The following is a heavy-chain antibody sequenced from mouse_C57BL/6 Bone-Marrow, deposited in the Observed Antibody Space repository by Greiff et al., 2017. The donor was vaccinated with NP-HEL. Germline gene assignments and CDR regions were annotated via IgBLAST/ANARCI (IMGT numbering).Heavy chain of an antibody. D-gene: IGHD1-3*01. CDR2: ISGGGGNT. Sequence: EVKLMESGGGLVKPGGSLKLSCAASGFTFSSYTMSWVRQTPEQRLEWVATISGGGGNTYYPDSGKGRFTISRDNAKNTLYLQVSRLRYENTALYYCARGTLTNYWYFDVWGTGATVTVSS. J-gene: IGHJ1*03. CDR3: ARGTLTNYWYFDV. CDR1: GFTFSSYT. V-gene: IGHV5-9*01.